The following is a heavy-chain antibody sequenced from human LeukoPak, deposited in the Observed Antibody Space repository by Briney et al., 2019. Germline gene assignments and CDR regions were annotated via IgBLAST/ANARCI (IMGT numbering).Heavy chain of an antibody. CDR1: GFTFDDYG. D-gene: IGHD3-10*01. V-gene: IGHV3-23*01. CDR3: AKGSDLWFGET. CDR2: ISGSGGST. Sequence: AGGSLRLSCAASGFTFDDYGMSWVRQAPGKGLEWVSVISGSGGSTFYADSVKGRFIISRDNSKSTLYLQMNSLRTEDTAVYYCAKGSDLWFGETWGQGVLVTVSS. J-gene: IGHJ4*02.